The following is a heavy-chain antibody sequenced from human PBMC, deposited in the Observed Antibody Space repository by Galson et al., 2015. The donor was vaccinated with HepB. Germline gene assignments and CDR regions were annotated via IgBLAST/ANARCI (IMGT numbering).Heavy chain of an antibody. CDR3: ARDVPNTGDYYYGMDA. V-gene: IGHV6-1*01. Sequence: CAISGDSVFSNSAAWNWIRQSPSRGLEWLGRTYYRSKWYNEYGVSVKSRITINSDTSKNQVSLQVKSVTPEDTAVYYCARDVPNTGDYYYGMDAWGQGTTVTVSS. J-gene: IGHJ6*02. CDR1: GDSVFSNSAA. CDR2: TYYRSKWYN. D-gene: IGHD3-10*01.